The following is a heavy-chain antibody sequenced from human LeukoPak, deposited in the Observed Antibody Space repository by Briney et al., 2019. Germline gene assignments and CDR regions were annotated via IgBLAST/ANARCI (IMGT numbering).Heavy chain of an antibody. D-gene: IGHD3-10*01. CDR1: GGSISSYY. V-gene: IGHV4-4*07. CDR2: IYTSGST. Sequence: SETLSLTCTVSGGSISSYYWGWIRQPAGKGLEWIGRIYTSGSTNYNPSLKSRVTMSVDTSKNQFSLKLSSVTAADTAVYYCAVTDGSGSFGINDYWGQGTLVTVSS. J-gene: IGHJ4*02. CDR3: AVTDGSGSFGINDY.